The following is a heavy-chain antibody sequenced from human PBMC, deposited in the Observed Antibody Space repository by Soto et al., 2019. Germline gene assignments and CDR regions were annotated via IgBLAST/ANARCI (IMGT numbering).Heavy chain of an antibody. Sequence: QVQLVQSGAEVKEPGASVKVSCKASGYTFTSYAVHWVRQAPGQRLEWMGWINAGNGNTKYSQKFQGRVTITRDTSASTAYMELSSLRSEDTAVYYCARVLWGVAVARTSLNYFDYWGRGTLVTVSS. CDR1: GYTFTSYA. V-gene: IGHV1-3*01. J-gene: IGHJ4*02. CDR3: ARVLWGVAVARTSLNYFDY. D-gene: IGHD6-19*01. CDR2: INAGNGNT.